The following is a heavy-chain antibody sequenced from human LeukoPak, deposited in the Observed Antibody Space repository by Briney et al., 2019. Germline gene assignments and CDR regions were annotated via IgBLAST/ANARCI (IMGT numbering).Heavy chain of an antibody. J-gene: IGHJ4*02. V-gene: IGHV4-59*11. CDR2: FYYSGT. D-gene: IGHD3-10*01. CDR3: TRVSYYGTQPPD. Sequence: PSETLSLTCTVSGASISSQYWGWIRQPPGKGLEWIGNFYYSGTNYNPSLESRVSISVDTSNNQFSLSVSSVTAADTAVYYCTRVSYYGTQPPDWGQGTLVTVSS. CDR1: GASISSQY.